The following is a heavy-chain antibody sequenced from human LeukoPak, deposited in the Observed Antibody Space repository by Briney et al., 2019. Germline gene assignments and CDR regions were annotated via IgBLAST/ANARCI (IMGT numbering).Heavy chain of an antibody. CDR3: AREAEYYDILTGYYVRAFDI. Sequence: SETLSLTCTVSGDSISSYYWSWIRQPPGKGLEWIGYIYYSGSTNYNPSLKSRVTISVDTSKNQFSLKLSSVTAADTAVYYCAREAEYYDILTGYYVRAFDIWGQGTMVTVSP. CDR2: IYYSGST. CDR1: GDSISSYY. D-gene: IGHD3-9*01. V-gene: IGHV4-59*01. J-gene: IGHJ3*02.